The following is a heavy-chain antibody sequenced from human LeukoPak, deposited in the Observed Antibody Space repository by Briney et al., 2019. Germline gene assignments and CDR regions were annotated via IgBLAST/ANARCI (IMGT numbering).Heavy chain of an antibody. Sequence: SETLSLTCTVSGDSISSGYYWSWIRQPPGKGLEWIGYIYYSGSTNYNPSLKSRVTISVDTSKNQFSLKLSSVTAADTAVYYCARLDGSGSYSFDYWGQGTLVTVSS. J-gene: IGHJ4*02. CDR1: GDSISSGYY. V-gene: IGHV4-59*08. D-gene: IGHD3-10*01. CDR2: IYYSGST. CDR3: ARLDGSGSYSFDY.